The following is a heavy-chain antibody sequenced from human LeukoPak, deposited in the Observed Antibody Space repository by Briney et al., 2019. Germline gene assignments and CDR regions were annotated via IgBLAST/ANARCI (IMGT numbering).Heavy chain of an antibody. J-gene: IGHJ3*02. Sequence: GGSLRLSCAASGFTFSSYSMHWVRQVPGKGLVWVSRINGDGRRTTYADSVKGRFTISRDNAQNTLYLQMNSLRAEDTAVYYCARVKSTTFAFDIGGQGTMVTVSS. CDR2: INGDGRRT. D-gene: IGHD1-1*01. CDR1: GFTFSSYS. V-gene: IGHV3-74*01. CDR3: ARVKSTTFAFDI.